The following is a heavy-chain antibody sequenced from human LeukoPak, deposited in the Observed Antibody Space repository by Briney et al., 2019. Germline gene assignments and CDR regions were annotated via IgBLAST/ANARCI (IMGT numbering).Heavy chain of an antibody. Sequence: SETLSLTCSVSGGSMSSYYYSWIRQPPGKGPEWIGYKFYSGGTNYNPSLKGRLTISLDTSKYQFSLMLSSVTAADTAVYYCARLHWGSGGSGPFDFWGQGTLVTVSS. CDR2: KFYSGGT. D-gene: IGHD7-27*01. J-gene: IGHJ4*02. CDR1: GGSMSSYY. V-gene: IGHV4-59*08. CDR3: ARLHWGSGGSGPFDF.